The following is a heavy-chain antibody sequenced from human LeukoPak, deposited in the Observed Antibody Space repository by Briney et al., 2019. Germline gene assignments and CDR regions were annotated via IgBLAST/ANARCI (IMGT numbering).Heavy chain of an antibody. CDR1: GFTFSNYG. V-gene: IGHV3-30*18. CDR2: ISYDGSNK. D-gene: IGHD6-19*01. J-gene: IGHJ4*02. CDR3: AKDNAVADY. Sequence: GRSLRLSCAASGFTFSNYGMHWVRQAPGKGLEWVAVISYDGSNKYYADSVKGRFTISRDNSKNTLYLQMNSLRAEDTAVYYCAKDNAVADYWGQGTLVTVSS.